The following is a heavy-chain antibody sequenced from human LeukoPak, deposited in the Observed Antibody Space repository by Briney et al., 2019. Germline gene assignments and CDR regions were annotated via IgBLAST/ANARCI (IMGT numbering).Heavy chain of an antibody. Sequence: PGGSLRLSCAASGFXFNSYTVHWVRQAPGKGREWVSHISSSSTYTNCADSVKGRFTISRDNAENSLYLQMHSVTAEDTAVYYCARDLSGSYYFDYWGQGTLVTVSS. J-gene: IGHJ4*02. D-gene: IGHD1-26*01. CDR1: GFXFNSYT. V-gene: IGHV3-21*05. CDR3: ARDLSGSYYFDY. CDR2: ISSSSTYT.